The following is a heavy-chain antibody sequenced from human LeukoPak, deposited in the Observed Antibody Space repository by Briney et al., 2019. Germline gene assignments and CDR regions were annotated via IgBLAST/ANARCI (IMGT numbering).Heavy chain of an antibody. J-gene: IGHJ4*02. V-gene: IGHV1-69*05. CDR1: GGTFSSYA. Sequence: ASVKVSCKASGGTFSSYAISWVRQAPGQGLEWMGGIIPIFGTANYAQKFQGRVTITTDESTSTAYMELSSLRSEDTAVYYCASQYSSSWRTPFDYRGQGTLVTVSS. D-gene: IGHD6-13*01. CDR3: ASQYSSSWRTPFDY. CDR2: IIPIFGTA.